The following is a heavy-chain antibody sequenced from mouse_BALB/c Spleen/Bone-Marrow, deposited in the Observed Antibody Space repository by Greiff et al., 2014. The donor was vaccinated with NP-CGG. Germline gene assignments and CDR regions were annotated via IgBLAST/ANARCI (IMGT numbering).Heavy chain of an antibody. Sequence: QVQLKESGAELAKPGASVKMSCKASGYTFTSYWMHWVKQRPGQGLEWIGYINPSTGYTEYNQKFRDKATLTADKSSSTAYMQLCSLTSEDSAVYYCARRAYGGSYGFAYWGQGTLVTVSA. CDR3: ARRAYGGSYGFAY. CDR2: INPSTGYT. V-gene: IGHV1-7*01. CDR1: GYTFTSYW. D-gene: IGHD1-1*01. J-gene: IGHJ3*01.